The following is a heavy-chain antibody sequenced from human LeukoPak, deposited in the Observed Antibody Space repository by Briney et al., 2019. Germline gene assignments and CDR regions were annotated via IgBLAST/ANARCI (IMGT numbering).Heavy chain of an antibody. J-gene: IGHJ4*02. CDR3: ARDPRYGSGSYSDY. V-gene: IGHV3-7*01. Sequence: GGSLRLSCAASGFTFSSYWMSWVRQAPGKGLEWVANIKQDGSEKYYVDSVKGRFTISRDNAKNSLYLQMNSLRAEDTAVYYCARDPRYGSGSYSDYWGQGTLVTVSS. CDR2: IKQDGSEK. D-gene: IGHD3-10*01. CDR1: GFTFSSYW.